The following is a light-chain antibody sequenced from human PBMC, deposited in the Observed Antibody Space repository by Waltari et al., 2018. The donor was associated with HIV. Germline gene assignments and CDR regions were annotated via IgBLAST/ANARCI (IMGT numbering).Light chain of an antibody. V-gene: IGKV3-15*01. Sequence: EIVMTQSPATLSVSPGARATLSCRASHRVSSPLAWYQQTPGQAPSLLIYGAFIRATGSPARFSGRGSGTEFTLTISSLRSEDFVVYYCQQYNNWPRTFGQGTKLQIK. CDR2: GAF. J-gene: IGKJ2*01. CDR3: QQYNNWPRT. CDR1: HRVSSP.